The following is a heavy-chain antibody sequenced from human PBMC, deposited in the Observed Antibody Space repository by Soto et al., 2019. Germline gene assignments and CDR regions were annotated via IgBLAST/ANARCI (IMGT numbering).Heavy chain of an antibody. CDR2: ISYDGSNK. CDR3: ARSVRAITHIVVVTLCDY. D-gene: IGHD2-21*02. J-gene: IGHJ4*02. Sequence: PRGSRRLSCAASGFTFSSYAVHGVPQTPSKGLEWVAVISYDGSNKYYADSVKGRFTISRDNSKNTLYLQMNSLRAEDTAVYYCARSVRAITHIVVVTLCDYWGQGTLVTVSS. CDR1: GFTFSSYA. V-gene: IGHV3-30-3*01.